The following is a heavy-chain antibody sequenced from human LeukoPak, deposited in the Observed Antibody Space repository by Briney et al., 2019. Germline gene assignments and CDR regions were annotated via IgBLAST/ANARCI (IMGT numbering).Heavy chain of an antibody. V-gene: IGHV3-33*01. CDR3: ARDSLYDYVWGSYRHNSDY. Sequence: GRSLRLSCAASGFTFSSYGMHWVRQAPGKGLEWVAVIWYDGSNKYYADSVKGRLTISRDNSKNTLYLQMNSLRAEDTAVYYCARDSLYDYVWGSYRHNSDYWGQGTLVTVSS. D-gene: IGHD3-16*02. CDR2: IWYDGSNK. CDR1: GFTFSSYG. J-gene: IGHJ4*02.